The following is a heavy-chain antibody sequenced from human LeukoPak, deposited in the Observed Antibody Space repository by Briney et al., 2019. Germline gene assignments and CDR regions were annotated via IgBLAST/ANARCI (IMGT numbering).Heavy chain of an antibody. J-gene: IGHJ4*02. CDR1: GLTFSSYA. CDR3: ASYDH. V-gene: IGHV3-53*01. D-gene: IGHD3-16*01. CDR2: IYSGGST. Sequence: RGSLRLSCAASGLTFSSYAMTWVRQAPGEGLEWVSVIYSGGSTYYADSVKGRFTISRDNSKNTLYLQMNSLRAEDTAVYYCASYDHWGQGTLVTVSS.